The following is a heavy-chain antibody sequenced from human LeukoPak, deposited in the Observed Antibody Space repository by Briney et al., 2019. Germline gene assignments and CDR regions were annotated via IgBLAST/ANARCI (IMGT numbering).Heavy chain of an antibody. D-gene: IGHD3-22*01. CDR1: GFTFSSYG. V-gene: IGHV3-30*18. CDR3: AKDFYYYDSSGYYPHYYYYYMDV. J-gene: IGHJ6*03. CDR2: ISYDGSNK. Sequence: PGGSLRLSCAASGFTFSSYGMHWVRQAPGKGLEWVAVISYDGSNKYYADSVKGRFTISRDNSKNTLYLQMNSLRAEDTAVYYCAKDFYYYDSSGYYPHYYYYYMDVWGKGTTVTVSS.